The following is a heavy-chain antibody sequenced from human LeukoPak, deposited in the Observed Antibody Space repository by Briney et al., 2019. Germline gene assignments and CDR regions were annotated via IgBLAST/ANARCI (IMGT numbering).Heavy chain of an antibody. CDR2: INTNTGNP. CDR3: ARGQLPLHLVGPRGREPGIDNRITMIVVVPQLDY. J-gene: IGHJ4*02. Sequence: GASVKVSCKASGYTFTSYAMNWVRQAPGQGLEWMGWINTNTGNPTYAQGFTGRFVFSLDTSVSTAYLQISSLKAEDTAVYYCARGQLPLHLVGPRGREPGIDNRITMIVVVPQLDYWGQGTLVTVSS. V-gene: IGHV7-4-1*02. CDR1: GYTFTSYA. D-gene: IGHD3-22*01.